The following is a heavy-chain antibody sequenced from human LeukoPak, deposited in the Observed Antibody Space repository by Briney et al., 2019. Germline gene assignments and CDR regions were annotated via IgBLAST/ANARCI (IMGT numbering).Heavy chain of an antibody. V-gene: IGHV3-30-3*01. Sequence: GGSLRLSCAASGFTFSSYAMHWVRQAPGKGLEWVAVISYDGSNKYYADSVKGRFTISRDNSKNTLYLQMNSLRAEDTAVYYCARDKVGCSSTSCQAYYFDYWGQGTLVTVSS. CDR1: GFTFSSYA. D-gene: IGHD2-2*01. J-gene: IGHJ4*02. CDR3: ARDKVGCSSTSCQAYYFDY. CDR2: ISYDGSNK.